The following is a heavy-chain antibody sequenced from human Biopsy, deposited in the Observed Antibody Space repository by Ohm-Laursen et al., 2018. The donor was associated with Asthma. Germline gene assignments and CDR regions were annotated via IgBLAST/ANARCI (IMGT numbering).Heavy chain of an antibody. CDR2: IFAANSET. V-gene: IGHV5-51*01. J-gene: IGHJ4*02. D-gene: IGHD1-7*01. CDR1: GYTFSDSW. Sequence: RESLRISCNTSGYTFSDSWIGWVRQMSGKGLEWMGIIFAANSETKYSPSFQGQVTISVDMSISTAFLQWSSLKASDTAMYYCARFIDGTFFVDYWGQGTLVTVSS. CDR3: ARFIDGTFFVDY.